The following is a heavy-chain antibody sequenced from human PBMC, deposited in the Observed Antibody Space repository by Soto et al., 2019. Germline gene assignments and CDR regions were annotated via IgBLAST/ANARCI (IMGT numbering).Heavy chain of an antibody. Sequence: EVQLLESGGGLVQPGGSLRLSCAASGFTFSSYAMSWVRQAPGTGLEWVSVTSGSGDSTYYADSVKGRFSISRDNSKNKLYLQMNSLRAEDTAVYYCAKRATGTYYYYWGQGTLVTVSS. J-gene: IGHJ4*02. CDR3: AKRATGTYYYY. D-gene: IGHD1-1*01. CDR1: GFTFSSYA. V-gene: IGHV3-23*01. CDR2: TSGSGDST.